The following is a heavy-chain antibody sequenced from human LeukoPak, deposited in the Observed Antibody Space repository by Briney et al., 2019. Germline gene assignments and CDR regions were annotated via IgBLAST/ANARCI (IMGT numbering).Heavy chain of an antibody. D-gene: IGHD5-12*01. V-gene: IGHV1-18*01. CDR1: GYTFTSYG. Sequence: ASVKVSCKASGYTFTSYGISWVRQAPGQGLEWMGWISAYNGNTNYAQKLQGRVTMTTDTSTSTAYMELGSLRSDDTAVYYCARSGYDDYYYYYMDVWGKGTTVTVSS. J-gene: IGHJ6*03. CDR2: ISAYNGNT. CDR3: ARSGYDDYYYYYMDV.